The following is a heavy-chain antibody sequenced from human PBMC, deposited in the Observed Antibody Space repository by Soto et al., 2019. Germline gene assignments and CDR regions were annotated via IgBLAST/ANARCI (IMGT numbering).Heavy chain of an antibody. J-gene: IGHJ6*02. CDR1: GYTFAGYD. Sequence: GASGKVSCKASGYTFAGYDINWVRQATGQGLEWLGWMNPNSGNTGYAQKFQGRVTMTRNTSISTAYMELSSLRPEDTAVYYCASPMGAVDHYYGMDVWGQGTTVTVSS. CDR2: MNPNSGNT. CDR3: ASPMGAVDHYYGMDV. V-gene: IGHV1-8*01. D-gene: IGHD3-16*01.